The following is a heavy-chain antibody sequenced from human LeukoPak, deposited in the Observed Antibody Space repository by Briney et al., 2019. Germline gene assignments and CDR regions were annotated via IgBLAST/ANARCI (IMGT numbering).Heavy chain of an antibody. CDR1: GFTFSSYA. Sequence: GGSLRLSCAASGFTFSSYAMSWVRQAPGKGLEWVSTISGSGLSTYYADSVKGRFIISRDNSKNTLYLQMNSLRAEDTAVFYCAKRWVGDYWGQGTLVTVSS. D-gene: IGHD4-23*01. J-gene: IGHJ4*02. V-gene: IGHV3-23*01. CDR2: ISGSGLST. CDR3: AKRWVGDY.